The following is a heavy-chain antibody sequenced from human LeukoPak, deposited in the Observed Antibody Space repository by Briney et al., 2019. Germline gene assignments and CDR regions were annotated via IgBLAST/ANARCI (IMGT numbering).Heavy chain of an antibody. CDR3: ARDQHREFDY. V-gene: IGHV3-48*01. CDR1: GFTFSSYS. Sequence: PGGXLRLSCAASGFTFSSYSMNWVRQAPGKGLEWVSYITSSTSTIYYADSVKGRFTISRDNAKNSLYLQMNSLRAEDTAVYYCARDQHREFDYWGQGTLVTVSS. CDR2: ITSSTSTI. J-gene: IGHJ4*02. D-gene: IGHD2-21*01.